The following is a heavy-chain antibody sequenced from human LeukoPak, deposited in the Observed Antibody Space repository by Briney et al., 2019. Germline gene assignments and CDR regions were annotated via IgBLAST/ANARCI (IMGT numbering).Heavy chain of an antibody. CDR3: AREQFSHTSNYFDK. Sequence: GGSLRLSCAASGFTFSSFAMSWVRQVPDKGLEWVSTISGIGDVTRYADSVKGRFTISRDNSKNTLYLQVNSLRAEDTAVYYCAREQFSHTSNYFDKWGQGILVTVSS. J-gene: IGHJ4*02. CDR1: GFTFSSFA. D-gene: IGHD5-24*01. CDR2: ISGIGDVT. V-gene: IGHV3-23*01.